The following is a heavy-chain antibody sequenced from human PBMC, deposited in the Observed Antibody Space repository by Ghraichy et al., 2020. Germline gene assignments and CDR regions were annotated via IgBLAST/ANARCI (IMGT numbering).Heavy chain of an antibody. J-gene: IGHJ6*02. Sequence: GGSLRLSCAASGFTFSSYSMNWVRQAPGKGLEWVSSISSSSSYIYYADSVKGRFTISRDNAKNSLYLQMNSLRAEDTAVYYCARGAPTGTGVVPAAIDYYYGMDVWGQGTTVTVSS. V-gene: IGHV3-21*01. CDR3: ARGAPTGTGVVPAAIDYYYGMDV. CDR1: GFTFSSYS. CDR2: ISSSSSYI. D-gene: IGHD2-2*02.